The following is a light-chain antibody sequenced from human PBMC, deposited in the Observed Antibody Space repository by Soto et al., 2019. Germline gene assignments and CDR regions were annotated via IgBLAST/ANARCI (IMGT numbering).Light chain of an antibody. V-gene: IGLV2-14*01. CDR2: DVS. Sequence: QSALTQPASVSGAPGQSITISCTGTSSDVGGYNYVSWYQQHPGKAPKLMIYDVSNRPSGVSNRFSGSKSGNTASLTISGLQAEDEAYYYCSSYTSSSAPLYVFGTGTQLTVL. J-gene: IGLJ1*01. CDR3: SSYTSSSAPLYV. CDR1: SSDVGGYNY.